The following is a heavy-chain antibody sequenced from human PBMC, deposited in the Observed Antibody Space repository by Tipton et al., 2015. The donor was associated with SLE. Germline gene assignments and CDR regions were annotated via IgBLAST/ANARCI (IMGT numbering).Heavy chain of an antibody. V-gene: IGHV3-9*01. Sequence: SLRLSCAASGFTFDDYAMHWVRQAPGKGLEWVSGISWNSGSIGYADSVKGRFTISRDNAKNSLYLQMNSLRAGDTALYYCAKDRAVAGLDAFDIWGQGTMVTVSS. CDR2: ISWNSGSI. CDR1: GFTFDDYA. CDR3: AKDRAVAGLDAFDI. J-gene: IGHJ3*02. D-gene: IGHD6-19*01.